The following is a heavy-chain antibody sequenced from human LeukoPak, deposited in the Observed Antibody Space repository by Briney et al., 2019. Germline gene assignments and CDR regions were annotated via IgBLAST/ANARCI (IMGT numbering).Heavy chain of an antibody. CDR1: GFTFSSYA. V-gene: IGHV3-23*01. CDR3: AKAGGYYGSGSYYYYYYGMDV. Sequence: PGGSLRLSCAASGFTFSSYAMSWVRQAPGKGLEWVSAISGSGGSTYYADSVKGRFTISRDNSKNTLYLQMNSLRAEDTAVYYCAKAGGYYGSGSYYYYYYGMDVWGQGTTVTVSS. J-gene: IGHJ6*02. CDR2: ISGSGGST. D-gene: IGHD3-10*01.